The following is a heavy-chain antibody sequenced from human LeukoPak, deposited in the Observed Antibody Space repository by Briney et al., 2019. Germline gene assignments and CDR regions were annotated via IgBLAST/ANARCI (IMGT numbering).Heavy chain of an antibody. CDR1: GLTFSSYA. CDR3: ARGIQLWSNFDY. Sequence: GGSLRLSCAASGLTFSSYAMHWVRQAPGKGLEYVSAISSNGGSTYYANSVKGRFTISRDNSKNTLYLQMGSLRAEDMAVYYCARGIQLWSNFDYWGQGTLVTVSS. V-gene: IGHV3-64*01. CDR2: ISSNGGST. D-gene: IGHD5-18*01. J-gene: IGHJ4*02.